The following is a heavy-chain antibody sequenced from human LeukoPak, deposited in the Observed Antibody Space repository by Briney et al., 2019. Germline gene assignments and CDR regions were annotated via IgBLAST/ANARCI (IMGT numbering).Heavy chain of an antibody. V-gene: IGHV4-39*02. CDR2: IYYSGST. Sequence: SETLSLTCTVSGGSISSSSYYWGWIRQPPGKGLEWIGSIYYSGSTYYNPSLKSRVTISVDTSKNQFSLKLSSVTAADTAVYYCATDIGAAIVKSQSDYWGQGTLVTVSS. CDR1: GGSISSSSYY. CDR3: ATDIGAAIVKSQSDY. J-gene: IGHJ4*02. D-gene: IGHD5-18*01.